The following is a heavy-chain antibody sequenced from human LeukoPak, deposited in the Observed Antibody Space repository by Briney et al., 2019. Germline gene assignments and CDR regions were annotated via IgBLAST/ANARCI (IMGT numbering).Heavy chain of an antibody. D-gene: IGHD7-27*01. Sequence: TGGSLRLSCAASGFTFSSYAMSWVRQAPGKGLERVSTITVSGGSTYYADSVKGRFTISRDNSKNTLDLQMNSLRAEDTAVYYCAKANWGSGYWGQGTLVTVSS. CDR1: GFTFSSYA. CDR3: AKANWGSGY. J-gene: IGHJ4*02. CDR2: ITVSGGST. V-gene: IGHV3-23*01.